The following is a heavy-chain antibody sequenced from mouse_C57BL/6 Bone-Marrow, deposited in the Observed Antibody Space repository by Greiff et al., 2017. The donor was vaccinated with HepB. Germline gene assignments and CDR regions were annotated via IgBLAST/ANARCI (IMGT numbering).Heavy chain of an antibody. V-gene: IGHV1-55*01. Sequence: QVQLQQSGAELVKPGASVKMSCKASGYTFTSYWITWVKQRPGQGLEWIGDIYPGSGSTNYNEKFKSKATLTVDTSSSTAYMQLSSLTSEDSAVYYCARGGNGSSLYYFDYWGQGTTLTVSS. CDR1: GYTFTSYW. J-gene: IGHJ2*01. CDR3: ARGGNGSSLYYFDY. CDR2: IYPGSGST. D-gene: IGHD1-1*01.